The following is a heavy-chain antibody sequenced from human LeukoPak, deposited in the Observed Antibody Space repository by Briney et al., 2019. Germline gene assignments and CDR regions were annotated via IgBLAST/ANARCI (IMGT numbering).Heavy chain of an antibody. CDR1: GFTFSSYA. J-gene: IGHJ6*02. CDR2: SSVRGGGT. CDR3: AKDGGWTGSHFNGMDV. Sequence: GWSLRLSCAGSGFTFSSYAMSWVGQAPGKGLEWVSGSSVRGGGTYYADSVKGRFTISRDNSKNTMYLQMNSLRAEDTAIYYCAKDGGWTGSHFNGMDVWGQGTTVTVSS. D-gene: IGHD3/OR15-3a*01. V-gene: IGHV3-23*01.